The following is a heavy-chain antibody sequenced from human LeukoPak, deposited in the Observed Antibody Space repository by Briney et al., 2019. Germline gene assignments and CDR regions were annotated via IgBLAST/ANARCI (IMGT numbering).Heavy chain of an antibody. D-gene: IGHD4-23*01. CDR3: ARHYGNSPFLDY. Sequence: SETLSLTCTVSGGSISSYYWSWIRQPPGKGLEWIGYIYYSGSTNYNPSLKSRVTISVDTSKNQFSLKLSSVTAADTAVYYCARHYGNSPFLDYWGQGTLVTVSS. J-gene: IGHJ4*02. CDR2: IYYSGST. CDR1: GGSISSYY. V-gene: IGHV4-59*08.